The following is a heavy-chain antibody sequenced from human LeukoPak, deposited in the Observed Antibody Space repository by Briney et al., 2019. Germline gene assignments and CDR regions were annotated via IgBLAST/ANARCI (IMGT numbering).Heavy chain of an antibody. J-gene: IGHJ4*02. CDR1: GFTFSSYW. V-gene: IGHV3-7*01. D-gene: IGHD6-13*01. Sequence: PGGSLRLSCAASGFTFSSYWMSWVRQAPGKGLEWVANIKQDGSEKYYVDTVKGRFTISRDNAKNSLYLQMNSLRAEDTAVYYCARGSSSSWVRDYFFDYWGQGTLVTVSS. CDR2: IKQDGSEK. CDR3: ARGSSSSWVRDYFFDY.